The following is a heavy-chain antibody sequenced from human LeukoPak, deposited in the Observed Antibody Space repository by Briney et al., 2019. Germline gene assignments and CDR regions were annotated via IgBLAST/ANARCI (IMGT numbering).Heavy chain of an antibody. J-gene: IGHJ4*02. CDR1: GFAVSIKY. CDR2: IDSARST. CDR3: VRGEWIFDY. V-gene: IGHV3-53*01. D-gene: IGHD3-3*01. Sequence: GGSLRLSCAASGFAVSIKYMGWVRQTPGKGLEWVSVIDSARSTYYADSVKGRFTISRDNAKNSLSLQMNSLRAEDTAVYYRVRGEWIFDYWGQGTLVTVSS.